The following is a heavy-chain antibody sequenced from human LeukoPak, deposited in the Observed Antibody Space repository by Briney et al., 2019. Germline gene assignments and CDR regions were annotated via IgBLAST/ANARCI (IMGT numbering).Heavy chain of an antibody. D-gene: IGHD3-22*01. CDR3: ATGDYDSSGYYSVGYYYYGMDV. CDR2: ISGDGSST. V-gene: IGHV3-43*02. Sequence: GGSLRLSCAASGFTFDDYAMHWVRQAPGKGLEWVSLISGDGSSTNYADSVKGRFTISRDNSKNTLYLQMNSLRAEDTAVYYCATGDYDSSGYYSVGYYYYGMDVWGQGTTVTVSS. CDR1: GFTFDDYA. J-gene: IGHJ6*02.